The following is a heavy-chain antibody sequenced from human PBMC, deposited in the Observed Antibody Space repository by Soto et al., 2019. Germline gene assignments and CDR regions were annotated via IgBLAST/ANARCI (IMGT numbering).Heavy chain of an antibody. CDR2: IYSGGST. CDR3: ARCQDYYDSSGYYFDI. D-gene: IGHD3-22*01. CDR1: GFTVSSNY. J-gene: IGHJ3*02. V-gene: IGHV3-53*04. Sequence: GGSLRLSCAASGFTVSSNYMSWVRQAPGKGLEWVSVIYSGGSTYYTDSVKGRFTISRHISKNTLYLQMNSLRAEDTAVYYCARCQDYYDSSGYYFDIWGQGTMVTVSS.